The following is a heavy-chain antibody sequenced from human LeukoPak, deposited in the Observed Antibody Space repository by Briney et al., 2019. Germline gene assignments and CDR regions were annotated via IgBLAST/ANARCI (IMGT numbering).Heavy chain of an antibody. Sequence: SETLSLTCAVYGGSFSGYYWSWIRQPPGKGLEWIGEINHSGSTNYNPSLKSRVTISVDTSKNQFSLKLSSVTAADTAVYYCAREGRWLVPGLDYWGQGTLVTVSS. CDR3: AREGRWLVPGLDY. J-gene: IGHJ4*02. D-gene: IGHD6-19*01. CDR2: INHSGST. V-gene: IGHV4-34*01. CDR1: GGSFSGYY.